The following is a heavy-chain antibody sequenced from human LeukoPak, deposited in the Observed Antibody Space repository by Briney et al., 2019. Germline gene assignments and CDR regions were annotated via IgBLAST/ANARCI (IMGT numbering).Heavy chain of an antibody. V-gene: IGHV3-66*01. D-gene: IGHD3-10*01. J-gene: IGHJ6*02. CDR1: GFTVSSNY. Sequence: PGGSLRLSCAASGFTVSSNYMSWVRQAPGKGLEWVSVIYSGGNTYYADSVKGRFTISRDNSKNTLYLQMNSLRAEDTAVYYCARDYYGSGSYSPVHGMDVWGQGTTVTVSS. CDR2: IYSGGNT. CDR3: ARDYYGSGSYSPVHGMDV.